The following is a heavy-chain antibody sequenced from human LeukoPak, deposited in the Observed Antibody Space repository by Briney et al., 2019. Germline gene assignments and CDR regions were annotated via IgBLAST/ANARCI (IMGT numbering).Heavy chain of an antibody. CDR2: ISYDGSNK. J-gene: IGHJ4*02. D-gene: IGHD3-10*01. V-gene: IGHV3-30*18. CDR1: GFTFSSYG. Sequence: PGRSLRLSCAASGFTFSSYGMHWVRQAPGKGLEWVAVISYDGSNKYYADSVKGRFTISRDNSKNTLYLQMNSLRAEDTAAYYCAKDPSYYGSGSYVDYWGQGTLVTVSS. CDR3: AKDPSYYGSGSYVDY.